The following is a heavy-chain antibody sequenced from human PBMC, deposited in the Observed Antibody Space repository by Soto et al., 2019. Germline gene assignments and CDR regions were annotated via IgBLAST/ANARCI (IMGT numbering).Heavy chain of an antibody. D-gene: IGHD3-10*01. V-gene: IGHV4-39*01. J-gene: IGHJ6*03. CDR3: ARHPGEYTVGLPDYYYYMDV. CDR2: IYYSGST. CDR1: GGSISSSSYY. Sequence: SETLSLTCTVSGGSISSSSYYWGWIRQPPGKGLEWIGSIYYSGSTYYNPSLKSRVTISVDTSKNQCSLKLSSVTAADTAVYYCARHPGEYTVGLPDYYYYMDVWDKGTTVTVSS.